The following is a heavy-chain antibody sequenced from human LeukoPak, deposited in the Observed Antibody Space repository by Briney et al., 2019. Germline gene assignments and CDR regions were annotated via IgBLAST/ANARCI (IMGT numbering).Heavy chain of an antibody. V-gene: IGHV4-61*01. CDR2: IYHSGST. D-gene: IGHD2-21*02. J-gene: IGHJ3*02. CDR3: TRCARYCGSGCYPDAFDI. Sequence: PSETLSLTCTVSGGSVNSNTYYWSWIRQPPGKGLEWIGYIYHSGSTNYNTSLKSRVTISVDTSKNQFSLNLSSVTAADTAVYYCTRCARYCGSGCYPDAFDIWGQGTMVTVSS. CDR1: GGSVNSNTYY.